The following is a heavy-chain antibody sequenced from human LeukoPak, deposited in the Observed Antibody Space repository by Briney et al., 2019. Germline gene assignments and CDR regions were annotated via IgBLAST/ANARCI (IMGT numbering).Heavy chain of an antibody. CDR1: GYTFTSYD. V-gene: IGHV1-8*01. J-gene: IGHJ5*02. Sequence: ASVKVSCKASGYTFTSYDINWVRQATGQGLEWVGWMNPNSGNTGYAQKFQGRVTMTRNTSISTAYMELSSLRSEDTAVYYCAITKWSGYYTRWFDPWGQGTLVTVSS. CDR2: MNPNSGNT. CDR3: AITKWSGYYTRWFDP. D-gene: IGHD3-3*01.